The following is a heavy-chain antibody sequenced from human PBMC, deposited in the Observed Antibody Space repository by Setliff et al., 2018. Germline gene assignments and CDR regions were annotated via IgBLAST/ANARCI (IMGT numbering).Heavy chain of an antibody. V-gene: IGHV4-59*01. J-gene: IGHJ3*02. D-gene: IGHD3-22*01. Sequence: SETLSLTCTVSGGSISVYYWTWFRQPPGKGLEWIGYISSGSTNYNPSLKSRVTISVDPSKNQFSLRVTTVTAADTAVYYCARGRRITMIVVPPGVFDIWGQGTMVTVSS. CDR3: ARGRRITMIVVPPGVFDI. CDR1: GGSISVYY. CDR2: ISSGST.